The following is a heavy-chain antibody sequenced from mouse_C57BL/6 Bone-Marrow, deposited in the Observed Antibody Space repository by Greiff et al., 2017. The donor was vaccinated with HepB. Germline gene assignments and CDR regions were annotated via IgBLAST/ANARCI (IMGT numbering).Heavy chain of an antibody. D-gene: IGHD1-1*01. CDR1: GYTFTSYW. Sequence: VQLQQPGAELVMPGASVKLSCKASGYTFTSYWMHWVKQRPGQGLEWIGEIDPSDSYTNYNQKFNGKSTLTVDKSSSTAYMQLSSRTSEDSAVYYCARRTTVVPYFDYWGQGTTLTVSS. CDR2: IDPSDSYT. J-gene: IGHJ2*01. CDR3: ARRTTVVPYFDY. V-gene: IGHV1-69*01.